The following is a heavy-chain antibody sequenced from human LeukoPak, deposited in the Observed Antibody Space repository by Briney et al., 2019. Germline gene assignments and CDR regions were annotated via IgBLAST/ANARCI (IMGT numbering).Heavy chain of an antibody. D-gene: IGHD2-15*01. Sequence: SETLSLTCTVSGDSITNYFWGWIRQPPGKGLEWIGYIYYTGSTNYKPSLRSRVTISVDTSTNQFSLRLRSLTAADTAVYYCARGRVAYSAYYFDYWGQGTLVTVSS. CDR3: ARGRVAYSAYYFDY. J-gene: IGHJ4*02. CDR1: GDSITNYF. CDR2: IYYTGST. V-gene: IGHV4-59*01.